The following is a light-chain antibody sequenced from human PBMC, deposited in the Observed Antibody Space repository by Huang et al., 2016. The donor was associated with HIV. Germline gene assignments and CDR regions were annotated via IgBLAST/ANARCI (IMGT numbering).Light chain of an antibody. J-gene: IGKJ1*01. Sequence: MTQSPPSLSASIGDSVTLTCRASRDISTFLAWYQQKPGKPPRLLIYAASILHSGVPSRFSGGGSGTNFTLTISSLQPEDVANYYCQKYDSAPRTFGQGTKVEL. CDR3: QKYDSAPRT. CDR1: RDISTF. CDR2: AAS. V-gene: IGKV1-27*01.